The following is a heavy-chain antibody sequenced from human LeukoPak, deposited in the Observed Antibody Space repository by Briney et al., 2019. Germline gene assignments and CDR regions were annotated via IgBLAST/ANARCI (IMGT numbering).Heavy chain of an antibody. J-gene: IGHJ4*02. Sequence: GGSLRLSCAASGFIFSDYYMNWLRQAPGKGLQWLSYISTSSSYTNYADSVKGRFTVSRDNAKNSLYLQMNSLRAEDSAVYYCATTKGRQLGTPFDHWGQGTLVTVSS. D-gene: IGHD1-1*01. V-gene: IGHV3-11*06. CDR1: GFIFSDYY. CDR2: ISTSSSYT. CDR3: ATTKGRQLGTPFDH.